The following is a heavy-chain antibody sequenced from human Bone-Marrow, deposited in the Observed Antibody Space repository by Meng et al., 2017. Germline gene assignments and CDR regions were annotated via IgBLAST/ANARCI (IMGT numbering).Heavy chain of an antibody. D-gene: IGHD1-1*01. J-gene: IGHJ5*02. CDR2: INPRGGST. V-gene: IGHV1-46*01. CDR1: GYTFTIYY. CDR3: ARETTRVWWFDP. Sequence: VRVVRFWSDVQKPWASVQVSCKASGYTFTIYYMHWVRQAPGQGLEWMGIINPRGGSTSYAQKFQGRVTMTRDTSTSTVYMELSSLRSEDTAVYYCARETTRVWWFDPWGQGTLVTVSS.